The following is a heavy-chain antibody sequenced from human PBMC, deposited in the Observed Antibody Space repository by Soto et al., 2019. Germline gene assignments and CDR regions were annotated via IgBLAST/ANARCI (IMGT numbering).Heavy chain of an antibody. CDR3: AAGSEAARHFDY. Sequence: EVQLVESGGGLIQTGGSLRLSCAASGFTFNKYWMHWVRQAPGKGLVWVSRIENDGGATTYTDSVKGRFTISTDNAKNTVYLKMTGLKVEDTAVYYCAAGSEAARHFDYWGQGILVTVSS. J-gene: IGHJ4*02. CDR1: GFTFNKYW. CDR2: IENDGGAT. D-gene: IGHD6-6*01. V-gene: IGHV3-74*01.